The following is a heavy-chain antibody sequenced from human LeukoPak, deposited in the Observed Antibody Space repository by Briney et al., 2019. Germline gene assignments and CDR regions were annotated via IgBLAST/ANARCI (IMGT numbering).Heavy chain of an antibody. J-gene: IGHJ4*02. V-gene: IGHV3-30-3*01. CDR2: ISYDGSNK. Sequence: PGRSLRLSCAASGFTFSSYAMHWVRQAPGKGLEWVAVISYDGSNKYYADSVKGRFTISRDNSKNTLYLQMNSLRAEDTAVYYCARRPPLCWGQGTLVTVSS. CDR3: ARRPPLC. CDR1: GFTFSSYA.